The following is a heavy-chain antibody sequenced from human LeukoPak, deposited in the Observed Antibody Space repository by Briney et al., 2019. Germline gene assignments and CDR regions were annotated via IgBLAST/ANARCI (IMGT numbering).Heavy chain of an antibody. Sequence: ASVKVSCKASGYTFTSYDINWVRQATGQGLEWMGWMNPNSGNTGYAQKFQGGVTMTRNTSISTAYMELSSLRSEDTAVYYCARHTYYYDSSVLTIDAFDIWGQGTMVTVSS. CDR3: ARHTYYYDSSVLTIDAFDI. D-gene: IGHD3-22*01. V-gene: IGHV1-8*01. CDR1: GYTFTSYD. J-gene: IGHJ3*02. CDR2: MNPNSGNT.